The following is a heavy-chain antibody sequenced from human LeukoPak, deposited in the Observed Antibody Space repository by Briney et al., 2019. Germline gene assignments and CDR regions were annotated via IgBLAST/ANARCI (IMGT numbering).Heavy chain of an antibody. D-gene: IGHD3-9*01. CDR3: ASLTAYYKAFDY. Sequence: GGSLRLSCAASGFTFSSYAMHWVRQAPGKGLEYVSAINSNGGRTYYANSVKGRFTISRDNSKNTLYLQMNSLRAEDTAVYYCASLTAYYKAFDYWGQGTLVTVSS. CDR1: GFTFSSYA. J-gene: IGHJ4*02. CDR2: INSNGGRT. V-gene: IGHV3-64*01.